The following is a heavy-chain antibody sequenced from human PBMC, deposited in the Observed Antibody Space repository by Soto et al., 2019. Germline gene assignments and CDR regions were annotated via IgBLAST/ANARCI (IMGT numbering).Heavy chain of an antibody. V-gene: IGHV3-48*01. CDR2: ISSSSSTI. CDR3: ARMMRLGVGATTS. J-gene: IGHJ4*02. Sequence: EVPLVESGGGLVQPGGSLRLSCAASGFTFSSYSMNWVRQAPGKGLEWVSYISSSSSTIYYADSVKGRFTISRDNAKNSLYLQMNSLRAEDTAVYYCARMMRLGVGATTSWGQGTLVTVSS. D-gene: IGHD1-26*01. CDR1: GFTFSSYS.